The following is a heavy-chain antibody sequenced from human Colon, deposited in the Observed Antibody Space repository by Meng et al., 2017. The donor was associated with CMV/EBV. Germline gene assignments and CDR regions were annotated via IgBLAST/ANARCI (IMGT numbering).Heavy chain of an antibody. CDR3: AKAEAADFWSGASASYYFDH. J-gene: IGHJ4*02. V-gene: IGHV3-53*01. CDR2: INNNGDT. CDR1: GFTVSNFH. Sequence: GESLKISCAASGFTVSNFHLCWVRQAPGKGLECVSAINNNGDTYHTDAVKGRFTIARDNSRNTLYLDIDNLRADDTAVYYCAKAEAADFWSGASASYYFDHWGQGTLVTVSS. D-gene: IGHD3-3*01.